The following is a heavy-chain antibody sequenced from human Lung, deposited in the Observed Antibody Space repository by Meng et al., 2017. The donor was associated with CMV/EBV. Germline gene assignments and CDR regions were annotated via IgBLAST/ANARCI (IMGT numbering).Heavy chain of an antibody. Sequence: SCAASGFTFSSYAMHWVRQAPGKGLEWVAVISYDGSNKYYADSVKGRFTISRDNSKNTLYLQMNSLRAEDTAVYYCARPNVHYDFWSGCDYWGQGTXVNVSS. V-gene: IGHV3-30*04. CDR3: ARPNVHYDFWSGCDY. J-gene: IGHJ4*02. CDR2: ISYDGSNK. D-gene: IGHD3-3*01. CDR1: GFTFSSYA.